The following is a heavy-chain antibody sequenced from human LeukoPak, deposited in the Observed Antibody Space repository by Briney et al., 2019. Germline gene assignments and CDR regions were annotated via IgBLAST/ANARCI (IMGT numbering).Heavy chain of an antibody. J-gene: IGHJ3*02. Sequence: GGSLRLSCAASGFTFSSYAMSWVRQAPGKGLEWVSAISGSGGSTYYADSVKGRFTISRDNFKNTLYLQMNSLRAEDTAVYYCAKDGNYYDSSGYYYPRGAFDIWGQGTMVTVSS. CDR3: AKDGNYYDSSGYYYPRGAFDI. D-gene: IGHD3-22*01. CDR1: GFTFSSYA. CDR2: ISGSGGST. V-gene: IGHV3-23*01.